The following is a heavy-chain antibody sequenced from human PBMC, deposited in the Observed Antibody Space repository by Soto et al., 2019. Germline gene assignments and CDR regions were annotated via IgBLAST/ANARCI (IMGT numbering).Heavy chain of an antibody. CDR2: IIPILGIA. D-gene: IGHD6-13*01. Sequence: QVQLVQSGAEVKKPGSSVKVSCKASGGTFSSYTISWVRQAPGQGLEWMGRIIPILGIANYAQKFQDRVTXSAXKXKSTAYRELSSLRAEDTAVYYCARDHSSSWYGWFDPWGQGTLVTVSS. J-gene: IGHJ5*02. CDR1: GGTFSSYT. CDR3: ARDHSSSWYGWFDP. V-gene: IGHV1-69*08.